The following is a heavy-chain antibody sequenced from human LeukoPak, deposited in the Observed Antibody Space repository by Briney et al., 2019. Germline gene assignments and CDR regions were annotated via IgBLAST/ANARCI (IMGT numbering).Heavy chain of an antibody. Sequence: VASVKVSCKASGYTFTSYGISWVRQAPGQGLEWMGWISAYNGNTNYAQKLQGRVTMTTDTSTSTAYMELRSLRSDDTAVYYCARSTTPYDYVWGSYRYMSGYFDYWGQGTLVTVSS. D-gene: IGHD3-16*02. J-gene: IGHJ4*02. V-gene: IGHV1-18*01. CDR1: GYTFTSYG. CDR3: ARSTTPYDYVWGSYRYMSGYFDY. CDR2: ISAYNGNT.